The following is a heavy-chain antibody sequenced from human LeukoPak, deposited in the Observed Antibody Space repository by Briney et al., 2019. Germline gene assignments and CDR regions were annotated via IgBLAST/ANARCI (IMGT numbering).Heavy chain of an antibody. CDR1: GGSISSSSYY. Sequence: SETLSLTCTVSGGSISSSSYYWGWIRQPPGKGQEWIGSIYYSGSTYYNPSLKSRVTISVDTSKNQFSLKLSSVTAADTAVYYCARRTVTTSYFDYWGQGTLVTVSS. CDR2: IYYSGST. V-gene: IGHV4-39*01. J-gene: IGHJ4*02. CDR3: ARRTVTTSYFDY. D-gene: IGHD4-11*01.